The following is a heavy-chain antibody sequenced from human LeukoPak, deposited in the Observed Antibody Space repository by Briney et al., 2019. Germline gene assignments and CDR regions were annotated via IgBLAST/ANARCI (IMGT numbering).Heavy chain of an antibody. V-gene: IGHV3-23*01. CDR3: AKRGSESYYNWFDP. Sequence: GGSLRLSCAASGFTFSSYAMSWIRQAPGKGLEWVSANSGSGGSTYYADSVKGRFTISRDNSKNTLYLQMNSLRAEDTAVYYCAKRGSESYYNWFDPWGQGTLVTVSS. CDR2: NSGSGGST. D-gene: IGHD1-26*01. J-gene: IGHJ5*02. CDR1: GFTFSSYA.